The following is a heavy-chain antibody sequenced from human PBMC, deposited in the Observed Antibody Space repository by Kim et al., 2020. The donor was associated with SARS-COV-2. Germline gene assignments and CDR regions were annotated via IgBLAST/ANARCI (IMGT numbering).Heavy chain of an antibody. D-gene: IGHD6-13*01. V-gene: IGHV3-30*01. Sequence: ADTVQGRFTIYRDNSTNTLYLQMNSLRAEDTAVYYCAREEEDVAAAGFDYWGQGTLVTVSS. CDR3: AREEEDVAAAGFDY. J-gene: IGHJ4*02.